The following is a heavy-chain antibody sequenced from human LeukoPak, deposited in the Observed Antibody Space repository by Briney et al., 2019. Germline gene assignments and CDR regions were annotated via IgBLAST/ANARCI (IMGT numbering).Heavy chain of an antibody. CDR2: IKQDGSEK. Sequence: GGSLRLSCAASEFTFNNYWMSWVRQAPGKGLEWVANIKQDGSEKYYVDSVKGRFTISRENAKNSLYLQMNSLRAEDTAVYYCARDRRAPYYGFRSGYIDHYYMDVWGKGTTVTVSS. D-gene: IGHD3-3*01. CDR3: ARDRRAPYYGFRSGYIDHYYMDV. J-gene: IGHJ6*03. V-gene: IGHV3-7*01. CDR1: EFTFNNYW.